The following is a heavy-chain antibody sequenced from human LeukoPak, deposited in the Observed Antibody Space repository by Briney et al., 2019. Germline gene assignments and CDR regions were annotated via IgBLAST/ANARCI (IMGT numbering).Heavy chain of an antibody. CDR2: IRYDGSNK. CDR1: GFTFSSYG. D-gene: IGHD3-3*01. V-gene: IGHV3-30*02. CDR3: AKDQGYDFWSGYYMDV. J-gene: IGHJ6*03. Sequence: PGGSLRLSCAASGFTFSSYGMHWVREAPGKGLEWVAFIRYDGSNKYYADSVKGRFTISRDNSKNTLYLQMNSLRAGDTAVYYCAKDQGYDFWSGYYMDVWGKGTTVTVSS.